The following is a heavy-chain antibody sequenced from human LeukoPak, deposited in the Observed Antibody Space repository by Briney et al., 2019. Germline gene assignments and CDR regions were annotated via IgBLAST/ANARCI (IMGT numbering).Heavy chain of an antibody. D-gene: IGHD3-22*01. V-gene: IGHV3-48*02. J-gene: IGHJ3*02. Sequence: GGSLRLSCAASGFSFSSYEMNWVRQAPGKGLEWVSYISSTSSTIYYADSVKGRFTISRDNAKNSLYLQMNSLRDEDTAVYYCARAAPYYYDSSGYSAFDSWGQGTMVTVSA. CDR1: GFSFSSYE. CDR2: ISSTSSTI. CDR3: ARAAPYYYDSSGYSAFDS.